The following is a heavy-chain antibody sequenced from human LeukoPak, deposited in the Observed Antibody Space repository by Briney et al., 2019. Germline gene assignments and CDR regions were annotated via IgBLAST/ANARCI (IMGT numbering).Heavy chain of an antibody. CDR2: IRDSGEP. Sequence: GGSLRLSCAVSGFRASDYYMSWVRQAPGKGLEWVGFIRDSGEPFYADFASGRFAISRDESENTLYLQMNSLRVEDTAVYFCARDRAANQDWVEFDPWGQGTPVIVSS. D-gene: IGHD3/OR15-3a*01. J-gene: IGHJ5*02. V-gene: IGHV3-66*03. CDR3: ARDRAANQDWVEFDP. CDR1: GFRASDYY.